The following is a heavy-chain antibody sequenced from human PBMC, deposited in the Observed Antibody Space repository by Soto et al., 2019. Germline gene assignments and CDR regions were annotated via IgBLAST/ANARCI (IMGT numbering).Heavy chain of an antibody. D-gene: IGHD1-1*01. Sequence: EVQLMESGGGLVQPGGSLRLSCAASGFNFGASWMPWVRQAPGKGLEWVADIKQDGGDKNYVDSVKGRVTISRDYSKNSVYPQKSVLTAEHTAVYYCARYKFSGAMDYWGLGTLVTVSS. CDR2: IKQDGGDK. CDR1: GFNFGASW. CDR3: ARYKFSGAMDY. J-gene: IGHJ4*02. V-gene: IGHV3-7*01.